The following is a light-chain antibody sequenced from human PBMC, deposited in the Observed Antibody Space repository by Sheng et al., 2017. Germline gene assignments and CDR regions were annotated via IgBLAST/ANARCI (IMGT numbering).Light chain of an antibody. CDR2: AVS. Sequence: QSALTQPASVSGSPGQSITISCTGTSSDVGAYNYVSWYQQHPGKAPKLMIYAVSERPSGVPDRFSGSKSGNTASLTVSGLQAEDEADYYCNSYAGDDTWLFGGGTKLTVL. V-gene: IGLV2-8*01. CDR1: SSDVGAYNY. J-gene: IGLJ2*01. CDR3: NSYAGDDTWL.